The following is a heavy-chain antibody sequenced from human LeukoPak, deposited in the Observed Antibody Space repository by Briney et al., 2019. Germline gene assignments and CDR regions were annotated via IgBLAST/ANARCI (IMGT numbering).Heavy chain of an antibody. Sequence: PGGSLRLSCAASGFTFSSYGMHWVHQAPGKGLEWVAFIRYDGSNKYYADSVKGRFTISRDNSKNTLYLQMNSLRAEDTAVYYCAKSYSSSWYFDYWGQGTLVTVSS. D-gene: IGHD6-13*01. V-gene: IGHV3-30*02. CDR1: GFTFSSYG. J-gene: IGHJ4*02. CDR2: IRYDGSNK. CDR3: AKSYSSSWYFDY.